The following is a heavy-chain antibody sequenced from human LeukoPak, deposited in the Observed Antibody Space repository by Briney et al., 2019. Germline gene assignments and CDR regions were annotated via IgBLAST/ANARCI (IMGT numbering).Heavy chain of an antibody. CDR1: GFTITSYG. Sequence: GGCLRLSCAASGFTITSYGMHWVRQAPGKGLERVAVISYDGSNKYYADSVKGRFTISRDNSKNTLYLQMNSLRAEDTAVYYCAKGLTTVVYGFDYWGQGTLVTVSS. D-gene: IGHD4-23*01. J-gene: IGHJ4*02. CDR3: AKGLTTVVYGFDY. CDR2: ISYDGSNK. V-gene: IGHV3-30*18.